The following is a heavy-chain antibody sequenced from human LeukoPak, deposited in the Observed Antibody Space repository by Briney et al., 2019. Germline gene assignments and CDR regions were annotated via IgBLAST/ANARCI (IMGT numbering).Heavy chain of an antibody. CDR2: IYYSGST. V-gene: IGHV4-59*08. D-gene: IGHD3-10*01. CDR1: GDSISSYY. Sequence: SETLSLTCTVSGDSISSYYWTWIRQPPGKGLEWIGYIYYSGSTNYNPSLKSRVTIPVDTSKNQFSLKLSSVTAADTAVYYCARSHMVRGIDYWGQGTLVTVSS. J-gene: IGHJ4*02. CDR3: ARSHMVRGIDY.